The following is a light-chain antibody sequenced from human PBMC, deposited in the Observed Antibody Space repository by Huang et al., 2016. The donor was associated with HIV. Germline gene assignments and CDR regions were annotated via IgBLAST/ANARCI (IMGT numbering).Light chain of an antibody. CDR2: DAS. CDR3: QQRSHWLT. J-gene: IGKJ4*01. V-gene: IGKV3-11*01. Sequence: EIVLTQSPATLSLSAGESATLSCRASQSVSNYLAWYQQKSGQAPRIRIYDASNRATGIPARFSGSGAGTDFTLTISSLEPEDFSIYYCQQRSHWLTFGGGTKVEIK. CDR1: QSVSNY.